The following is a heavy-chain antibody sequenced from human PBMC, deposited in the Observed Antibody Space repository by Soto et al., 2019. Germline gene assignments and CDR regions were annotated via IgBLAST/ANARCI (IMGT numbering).Heavy chain of an antibody. V-gene: IGHV4-34*01. J-gene: IGHJ4*02. D-gene: IGHD6-25*01. Sequence: SETLSLTCAVYGGSFSGYYWSWIRQPPGKGLEWIGEINHSGSTNYSPSLKSRVTISIDTSKNQFSLKLTSLTAADTAVYYCARDLNREQRGFDCWGLGALVTVSS. CDR2: INHSGST. CDR1: GGSFSGYY. CDR3: ARDLNREQRGFDC.